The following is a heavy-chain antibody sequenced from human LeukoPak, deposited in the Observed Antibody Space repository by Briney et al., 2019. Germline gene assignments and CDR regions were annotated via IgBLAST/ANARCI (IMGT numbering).Heavy chain of an antibody. CDR2: IYSGGST. V-gene: IGHV3-66*01. J-gene: IGHJ4*02. CDR1: GFTVSSNY. Sequence: GGSLRLSCAASGFTVSSNYMSWVRQAPGKGLEWVSVIYSGGSTYYADSVKGRFTISRDNSKNTLYLQMNSLRAEDTAVYYCARDSGGELLSALPPPFDYWGQGTLVTVSS. D-gene: IGHD1-26*01. CDR3: ARDSGGELLSALPPPFDY.